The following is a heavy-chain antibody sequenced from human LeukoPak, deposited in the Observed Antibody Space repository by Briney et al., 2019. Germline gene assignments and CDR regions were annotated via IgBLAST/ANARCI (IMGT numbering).Heavy chain of an antibody. J-gene: IGHJ5*02. D-gene: IGHD2-2*01. CDR1: GGSFSGYY. CDR2: INHSGST. V-gene: IGHV4-34*01. Sequence: SETLSLTCAVYGGSFSGYYWSWIRQPPGKGLEWIGEINHSGSTNYNPSLKSRVTISVDTSKNQFSLKLSSVTAADTAVYYCARDIYCSSTSCPKGMVWFDPWGQGTLVTVSS. CDR3: ARDIYCSSTSCPKGMVWFDP.